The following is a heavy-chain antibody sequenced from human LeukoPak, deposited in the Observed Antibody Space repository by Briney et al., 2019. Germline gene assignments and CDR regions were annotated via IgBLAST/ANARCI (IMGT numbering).Heavy chain of an antibody. J-gene: IGHJ5*02. Sequence: GGSLRLSCAASGFTFSSYAMSWVRQAPGKGLEWVSAISGSGGGTYYADSVKGRFTISRDNSKNTLYLQMNSLRAEDTAVYYCAKDLEDYDFWSGDRWGQGTLVTVSS. V-gene: IGHV3-23*01. CDR2: ISGSGGGT. D-gene: IGHD3-3*01. CDR3: AKDLEDYDFWSGDR. CDR1: GFTFSSYA.